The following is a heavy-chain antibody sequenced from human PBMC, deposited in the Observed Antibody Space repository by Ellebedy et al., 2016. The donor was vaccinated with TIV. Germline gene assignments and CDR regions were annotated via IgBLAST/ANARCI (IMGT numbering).Heavy chain of an antibody. CDR3: ARRSVARKHYYYGMDV. CDR2: ISAYNGNT. Sequence: AASVKVSCKASGYTFTSYGISWVRQAPGQGLEWMGWISAYNGNTNYAQKFQGRVTMTRDTSISTAYMELSRLRSDDTAVYYCARRSVARKHYYYGMDVWGQGTTVTVSS. V-gene: IGHV1-18*01. J-gene: IGHJ6*02. D-gene: IGHD6-19*01. CDR1: GYTFTSYG.